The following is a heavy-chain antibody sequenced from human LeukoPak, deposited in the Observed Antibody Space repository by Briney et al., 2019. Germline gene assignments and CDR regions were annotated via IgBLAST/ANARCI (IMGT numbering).Heavy chain of an antibody. CDR1: GGTFSSYA. J-gene: IGHJ5*02. V-gene: IGHV1-18*01. D-gene: IGHD5-24*01. CDR2: ISAYNGNT. Sequence: GASVKVSCKASGGTFSSYAISWVRQAPGQGLEWMGWISAYNGNTNYAQKLQGRVTMTTDTSTSTAYMELRSLRSDDAAVYYCAREIPEGWHLTPWGQGTLVTVSS. CDR3: AREIPEGWHLTP.